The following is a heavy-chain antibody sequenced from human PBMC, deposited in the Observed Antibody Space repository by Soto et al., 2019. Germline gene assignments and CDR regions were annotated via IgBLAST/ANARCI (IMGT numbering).Heavy chain of an antibody. Sequence: SVTVSCKASGGTFSSYAISWVRQAPGQGLEWMGGIIPIFGTANYAQKFQGRVTITADESTSTAYMELSSLRSGDTAVYYCARGFDGSLPYYYYGMDVWGQGTTVTVSS. CDR1: GGTFSSYA. V-gene: IGHV1-69*13. CDR2: IIPIFGTA. CDR3: ARGFDGSLPYYYYGMDV. D-gene: IGHD1-26*01. J-gene: IGHJ6*02.